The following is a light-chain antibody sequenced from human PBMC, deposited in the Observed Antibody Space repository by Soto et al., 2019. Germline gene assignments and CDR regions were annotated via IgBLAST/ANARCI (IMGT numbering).Light chain of an antibody. J-gene: IGLJ1*01. CDR2: DVS. CDR3: CSYAGSYSYV. CDR1: SSDVGGYNY. Sequence: QSALTQPRSVSGSPGQSVTISCTGTSSDVGGYNYVSWYQQHPGKAPKLMIYDVSKRTSGVPDRFSGSKSGNTASLTISGLKAEDEADYYCCSYAGSYSYVFGTGTKLTVL. V-gene: IGLV2-11*01.